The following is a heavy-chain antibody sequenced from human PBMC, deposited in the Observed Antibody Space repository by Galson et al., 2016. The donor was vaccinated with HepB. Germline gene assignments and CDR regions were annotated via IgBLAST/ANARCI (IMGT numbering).Heavy chain of an antibody. V-gene: IGHV3-33*01. D-gene: IGHD3-3*01. CDR3: ARDSGGLEGLPLVAIDI. CDR1: GFIFSSHG. J-gene: IGHJ3*02. CDR2: IWYDGSKN. Sequence: SLRLSCAASGFIFSSHGMNWVRQAPGKGLEWVAVIWYDGSKNYYADSVKGRFTISRDNSKNTLDLQMNSLRADDTAVYYCARDSGGLEGLPLVAIDIWGQGTMVTVSS.